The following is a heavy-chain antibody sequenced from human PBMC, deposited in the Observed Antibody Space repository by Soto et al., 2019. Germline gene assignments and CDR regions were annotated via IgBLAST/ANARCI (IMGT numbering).Heavy chain of an antibody. Sequence: GGSLRLSCAASGFTFSNAWMNWVRQAPGKGLEWVGRIKSKTDGGTTDYAAPVKGRFTISRDDSKNTLYLQMNSLKTEDTAVYYCTTFTYCTNGVCYIGFDYWGQGTLVTVSS. V-gene: IGHV3-15*07. CDR2: IKSKTDGGTT. CDR3: TTFTYCTNGVCYIGFDY. CDR1: GFTFSNAW. J-gene: IGHJ4*02. D-gene: IGHD2-8*01.